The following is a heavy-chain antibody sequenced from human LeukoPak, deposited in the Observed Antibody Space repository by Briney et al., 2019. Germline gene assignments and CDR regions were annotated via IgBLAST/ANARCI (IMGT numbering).Heavy chain of an antibody. V-gene: IGHV3-30*02. J-gene: IGHJ5*02. CDR3: AKDLSSWVYNWFDP. Sequence: GGSLRLSCAASGFTFSSSWMHWVRQAPGKGLEWVAFIRYDGSNKYYADSVKGRFTISRDNSKNTLYLQMNSLRAEDTAVYYCAKDLSSWVYNWFDPWGQGTLVTVSS. CDR2: IRYDGSNK. D-gene: IGHD6-13*01. CDR1: GFTFSSSW.